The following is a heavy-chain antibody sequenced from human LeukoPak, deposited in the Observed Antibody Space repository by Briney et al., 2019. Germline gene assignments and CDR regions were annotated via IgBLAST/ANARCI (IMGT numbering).Heavy chain of an antibody. CDR2: IRSKAYGGTT. V-gene: IGHV3-49*03. Sequence: GGSLRLSCTASGFTFGDYAMSWFRQAPGKGLEWVGFIRSKAYGGTTEYAASVKGRFTISRDDSKSIAYLQMNSLKTEDTAVYYCTRDYWELPWKAFDIWGQGTMVTVSS. D-gene: IGHD1-7*01. J-gene: IGHJ3*02. CDR1: GFTFGDYA. CDR3: TRDYWELPWKAFDI.